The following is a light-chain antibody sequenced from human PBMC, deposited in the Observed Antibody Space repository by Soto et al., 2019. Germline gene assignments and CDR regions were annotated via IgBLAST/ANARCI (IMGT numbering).Light chain of an antibody. CDR2: GAS. CDR3: QQYGSSLQT. V-gene: IGKV3-20*01. CDR1: QSVSSSY. Sequence: EIVLTQSPGTLSLSPGERATLSCRASQSVSSSYLAWYQQKPGQAPRLLIYGASSRATGIPDRFSGSGSGTEFTLTISRLEPEDFAVYYCQQYGSSLQTFGQGTKLEIK. J-gene: IGKJ2*01.